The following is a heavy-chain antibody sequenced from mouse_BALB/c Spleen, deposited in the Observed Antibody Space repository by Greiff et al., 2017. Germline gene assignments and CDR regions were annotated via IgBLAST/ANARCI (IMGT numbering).Heavy chain of an antibody. Sequence: EVQLKESGPGLVKPSQSLSLTCTVTGYSITSDYAWNWIRQFPGNKLEWMGYISYSGSTSYNPSLKSRISITRDTSKNQFFLQLNSVTTEDTATYYCARYGNYFDYWGQGTTLTVSS. CDR2: ISYSGST. J-gene: IGHJ2*01. V-gene: IGHV3-2*02. CDR3: ARYGNYFDY. D-gene: IGHD2-1*01. CDR1: GYSITSDYA.